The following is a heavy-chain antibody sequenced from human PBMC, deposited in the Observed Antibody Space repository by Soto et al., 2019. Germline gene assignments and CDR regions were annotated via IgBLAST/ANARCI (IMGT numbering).Heavy chain of an antibody. D-gene: IGHD2-21*02. CDR2: ISGSSRDI. Sequence: EVQLVESGGGLVKPGGSLRLSCAASGFTFSRHTMNWVRQAPGKGLEWVSCISGSSRDIYYADSVKGRFTVSRDNAKNLFYLQMNSLRAEDTAMYYYAIDPFGGGDPDWFDPWGPGTRVTVSS. J-gene: IGHJ5*02. CDR3: AIDPFGGGDPDWFDP. CDR1: GFTFSRHT. V-gene: IGHV3-21*06.